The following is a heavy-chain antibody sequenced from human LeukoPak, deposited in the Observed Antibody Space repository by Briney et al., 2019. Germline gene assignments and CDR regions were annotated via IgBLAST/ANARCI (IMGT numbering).Heavy chain of an antibody. CDR3: ARDPLLAINNELTTTLFYYYCGMDV. Sequence: PGRSLRLSCAASGFTFSSYWMSWGRQAPGKGLEWVANIKQDGSEKYYVDSLKGRFTISRDNAKNSLYLQMNSLRAEDTAVYYCARDPLLAINNELTTTLFYYYCGMDVWGRGTTVTVSS. D-gene: IGHD1-26*01. CDR2: IKQDGSEK. J-gene: IGHJ6*02. V-gene: IGHV3-7*05. CDR1: GFTFSSYW.